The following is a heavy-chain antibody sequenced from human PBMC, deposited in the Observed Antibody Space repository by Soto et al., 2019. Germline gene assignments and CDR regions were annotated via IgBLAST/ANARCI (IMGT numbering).Heavy chain of an antibody. J-gene: IGHJ4*02. CDR1: GVTFRSYA. V-gene: IGHV3-30-3*01. D-gene: IGHD5-12*01. Sequence: QVQLVESGGGVVQPGRSLRLSCTASGVTFRSYAMHWVRQAPGKGLEWVASVSYDGGHEHYADSVKGRFTISRDNSKNTLSLQMNSLRAEDKAVFYCARATRYDKWDTLNYWGQGTQVTVSS. CDR2: VSYDGGHE. CDR3: ARATRYDKWDTLNY.